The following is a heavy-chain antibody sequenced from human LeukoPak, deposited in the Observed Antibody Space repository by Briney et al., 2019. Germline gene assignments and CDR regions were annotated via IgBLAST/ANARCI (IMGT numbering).Heavy chain of an antibody. CDR2: VRSKAYGGTT. CDR3: TRVPHDYYDSSGHYY. V-gene: IGHV3-49*03. CDR1: GFTFGDYA. D-gene: IGHD3-22*01. Sequence: PGGSLRLSCTASGFTFGDYAMSWFRQAPGKRLEWVGFVRSKAYGGTTEYAASVKGRFTISRDDSKSIAYLQMNSLKTEDTAVYYCTRVPHDYYDSSGHYYWGQGTLVTVSS. J-gene: IGHJ4*02.